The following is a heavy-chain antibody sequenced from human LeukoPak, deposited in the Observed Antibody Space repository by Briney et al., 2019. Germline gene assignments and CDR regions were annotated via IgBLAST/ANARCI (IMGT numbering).Heavy chain of an antibody. J-gene: IGHJ3*02. D-gene: IGHD3-22*01. CDR1: GGSFSGYY. CDR3: ARDTPRYYYDSSGYRGAFDI. V-gene: IGHV4-59*01. CDR2: IYYSGST. Sequence: SETLSLTCAVYGGSFSGYYWSWIRQPPGKGLEWIGYIYYSGSTNYNPSLKSRVTISVDTSKNQFSLKLSSVTAADTAVYYCARDTPRYYYDSSGYRGAFDIWGQGTMVTVPS.